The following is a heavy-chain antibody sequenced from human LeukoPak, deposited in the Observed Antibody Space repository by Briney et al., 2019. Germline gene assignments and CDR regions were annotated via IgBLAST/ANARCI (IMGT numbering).Heavy chain of an antibody. CDR3: ARDRGLWGSGWYYYYYYMDV. V-gene: IGHV7-4-1*02. CDR1: GYTFTNYA. D-gene: IGHD6-19*01. CDR2: INTNTGNP. Sequence: ASVKVSCKASGYTFTNYAMNWVRQAPGQGLEWMGWINTNTGNPTYAQGFTGRFVFSLDTSVSTAYLQISSLKAEDTAVYYCARDRGLWGSGWYYYYYYMDVWGKGTTVTVSS. J-gene: IGHJ6*03.